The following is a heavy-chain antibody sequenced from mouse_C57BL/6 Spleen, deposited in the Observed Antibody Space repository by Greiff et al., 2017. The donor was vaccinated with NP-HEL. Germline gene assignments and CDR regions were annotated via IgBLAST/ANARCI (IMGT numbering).Heavy chain of an antibody. V-gene: IGHV1-18*01. CDR2: INPNNGGT. CDR1: GYTFTDYN. Sequence: EVQLQQSGPELVKPGASVKIPCKASGYTFTDYNMDWVKQSHGKSLEWIGDINPNNGGTIYNQKFKGKATLTVDKSSSTAYMELRSLTSEDTAVYYCARKVYYGNYYYAMDYWGQGTSVTVSS. D-gene: IGHD2-1*01. J-gene: IGHJ4*01. CDR3: ARKVYYGNYYYAMDY.